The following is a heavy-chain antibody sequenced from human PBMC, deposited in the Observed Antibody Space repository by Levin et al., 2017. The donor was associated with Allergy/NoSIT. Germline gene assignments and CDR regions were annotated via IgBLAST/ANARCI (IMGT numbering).Heavy chain of an antibody. J-gene: IGHJ3*02. D-gene: IGHD2-15*01. Sequence: PGGSLRLSCTASGFTFGDYAMSWVRQAPGKGLEWVGFIRSKAYGGTTEYAASVKGRFTISRDDSKSIAYLQMNSLKTEDTAVYYCTRLGYCSGGSCPPVTDAFDIWGQGTMVTVSS. V-gene: IGHV3-49*04. CDR1: GFTFGDYA. CDR2: IRSKAYGGTT. CDR3: TRLGYCSGGSCPPVTDAFDI.